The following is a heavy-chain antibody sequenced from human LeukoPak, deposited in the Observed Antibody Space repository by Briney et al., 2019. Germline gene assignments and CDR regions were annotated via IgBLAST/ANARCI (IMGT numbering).Heavy chain of an antibody. CDR1: GFTFSSYA. CDR2: ISGSGRST. V-gene: IGHV3-23*01. J-gene: IGHJ4*02. Sequence: PGGSLRLSCAASGFTFSSYAMSWVRQAPGKGLEWVSSISGSGRSTYYADSVKGRFTISRDNSKDTLYVQMNSLRAEDTAVYYCAKGQSLLDYHGSGSPPDWWGQGILVTVSS. CDR3: AKGQSLLDYHGSGSPPDW. D-gene: IGHD3-10*01.